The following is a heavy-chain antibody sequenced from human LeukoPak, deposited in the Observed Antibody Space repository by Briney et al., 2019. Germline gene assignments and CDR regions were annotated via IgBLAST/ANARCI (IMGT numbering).Heavy chain of an antibody. CDR2: IYSSGST. D-gene: IGHD6-19*01. CDR1: GGSITTYY. CDR3: ARSVAGVGVGPYDY. Sequence: SETLSLTCTVSGGSITTYYWSWIRQPAGKGLEWIGRIYSSGSTNYNPSLKSRVTMSVDTSKNQFSLKLSSVTAADTAVYYCARSVAGVGVGPYDYWGQGTLVTVSS. J-gene: IGHJ4*02. V-gene: IGHV4-4*07.